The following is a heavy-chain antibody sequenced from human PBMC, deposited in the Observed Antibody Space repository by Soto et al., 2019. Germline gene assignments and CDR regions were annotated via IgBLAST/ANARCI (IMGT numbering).Heavy chain of an antibody. CDR3: ARVTGRYYYGMDV. Sequence: QVQLQQWGAGLLKPSETLSLTCAVYGGSFSGYYWSWIRQPPGKGLEWIGEINHSGSTNYNPSLKCRVTISVDTSKNQFSLKLSSVTAADTAVYSCARVTGRYYYGMDVWGQGTTVTVSS. CDR1: GGSFSGYY. CDR2: INHSGST. V-gene: IGHV4-34*01. J-gene: IGHJ6*02.